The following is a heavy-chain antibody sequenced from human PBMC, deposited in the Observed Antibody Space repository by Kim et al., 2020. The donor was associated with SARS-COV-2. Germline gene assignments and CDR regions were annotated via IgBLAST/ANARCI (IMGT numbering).Heavy chain of an antibody. CDR3: ARARGDYGSSTKCYSFYF. CDR2: IHPTNSRT. V-gene: IGHV1-46*01. CDR1: GYMFTTFY. Sequence: ASVKVSCKASGYMFTTFYMHWVRQAPGQGLEWMGIIHPTNSRTTYAQKFQGRVTMTRDTSTSTVYMELSSLRSDDTSVYYCARARGDYGSSTKCYSFYFWGQGPLVTVYS. J-gene: IGHJ4*02. D-gene: IGHD2-2*01.